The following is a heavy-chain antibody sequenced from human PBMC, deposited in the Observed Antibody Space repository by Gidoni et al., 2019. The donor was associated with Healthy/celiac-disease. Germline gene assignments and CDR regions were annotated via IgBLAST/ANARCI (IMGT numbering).Heavy chain of an antibody. Sequence: QVQLVQSGAAVKKPGASVKVSCKASGYTFTGYYMHWLRQAPGQGLEWMGWINPNSGGTNYAQKFQGRVTMTRDTSISTAYMELSRLRSDDTAVYYCARVSYYYDSSGYYFTADYFQHWGQGTLVTVSS. CDR3: ARVSYYYDSSGYYFTADYFQH. V-gene: IGHV1-2*02. CDR1: GYTFTGYY. J-gene: IGHJ1*01. CDR2: INPNSGGT. D-gene: IGHD3-22*01.